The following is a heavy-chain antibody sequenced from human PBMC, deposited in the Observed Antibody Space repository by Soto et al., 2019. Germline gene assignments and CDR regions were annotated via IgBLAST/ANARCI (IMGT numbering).Heavy chain of an antibody. CDR1: GFTVSSNY. V-gene: IGHV3-53*01. CDR2: IYSGGST. Sequence: GGSLRLSCAASGFTVSSNYMSWVRQAPGKGLEWVSVIYSGGSTYYADSVKGRFTISRDNSKNTLYLQMNSLRAEDTAVYYCAREEDPVAGTGYFDYWGQGTLVTVSS. D-gene: IGHD6-19*01. CDR3: AREEDPVAGTGYFDY. J-gene: IGHJ4*02.